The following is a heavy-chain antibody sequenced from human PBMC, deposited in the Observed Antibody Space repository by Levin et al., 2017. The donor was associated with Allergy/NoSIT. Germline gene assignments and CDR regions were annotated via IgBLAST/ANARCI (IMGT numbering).Heavy chain of an antibody. CDR2: ISSDGSNK. Sequence: GESLKISCAASGFTFSNYAMHWVRQAPTKGLEWVAAISSDGSNKYYVDSMKGRFTISRDNSKGTLYLEMNSLRTEDAAVYYCARDVHFDGSGSRLDYWGQGSLVTVSS. J-gene: IGHJ4*02. CDR1: GFTFSNYA. CDR3: ARDVHFDGSGSRLDY. V-gene: IGHV3-30-3*01. D-gene: IGHD3-22*01.